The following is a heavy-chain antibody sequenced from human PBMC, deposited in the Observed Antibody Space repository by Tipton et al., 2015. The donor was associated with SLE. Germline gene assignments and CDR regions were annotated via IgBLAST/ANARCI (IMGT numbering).Heavy chain of an antibody. CDR3: VVCSPSSCSYFDY. CDR2: IYTGGKT. Sequence: TLSLTCTVSGGSINTYYWAWVRQPAGKGLERIGRIYTGGKTKYNPSLESRVPLSVDTSRGQFFLEVRSVTAADTAVYYCVVCSPSSCSYFDYWGQGRLVTVSS. J-gene: IGHJ4*02. CDR1: GGSINTYY. V-gene: IGHV4-4*07. D-gene: IGHD2-2*01.